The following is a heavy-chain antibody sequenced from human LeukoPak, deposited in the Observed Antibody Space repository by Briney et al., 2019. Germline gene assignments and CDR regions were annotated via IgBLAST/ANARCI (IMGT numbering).Heavy chain of an antibody. CDR1: GFTFSDHY. CDR3: ARQTGSGLFILP. CDR2: IYYTGNT. J-gene: IGHJ4*02. Sequence: LRLSCAVSGFTFSDHYMSWIRQPPGMGLEWIGSIYYTGNTYYNASLKSQVSISIDTSKNQFSLKLTSVTAADTAVYYCARQTGSGLFILPGGQGTLVTVSS. D-gene: IGHD3/OR15-3a*01. V-gene: IGHV4-39*01.